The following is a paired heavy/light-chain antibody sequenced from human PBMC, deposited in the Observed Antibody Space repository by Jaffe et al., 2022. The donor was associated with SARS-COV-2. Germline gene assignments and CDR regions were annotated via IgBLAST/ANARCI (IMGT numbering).Light chain of an antibody. CDR3: QSADSSGSYQV. CDR1: ALSKQY. V-gene: IGLV3-25*03. CDR2: KDS. Sequence: SYELTQAPSVSVSPGQTARITCSGDALSKQYAYWYQQKPGQAPVVVIYKDSERPSGIPERFSGSNSGTTVTLTISGVQAEDEADYYCQSADSSGSYQVFGGGTKLTVL. J-gene: IGLJ3*02.
Heavy chain of an antibody. D-gene: IGHD2-15*01. J-gene: IGHJ6*02. CDR3: ARDRPANLYYYYGMDV. V-gene: IGHV3-7*01. CDR2: INQDGSAK. CDR1: GFTFSTYW. Sequence: EVQVVESGGGLVQPGGSLRLSCAASGFTFSTYWMSWVRQAPGRGLEWVANINQDGSAKYYVDSVKGRFTISRDNAKNSLFLQMNSLRAEDTALYYCARDRPANLYYYYGMDVWGQGTTVTVSS.